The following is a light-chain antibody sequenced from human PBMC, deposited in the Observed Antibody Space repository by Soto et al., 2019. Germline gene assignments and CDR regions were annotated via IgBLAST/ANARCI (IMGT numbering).Light chain of an antibody. V-gene: IGKV3-15*01. CDR1: QSVNSN. Sequence: EIVMTQSPATLSVSPGERATLSCRASQSVNSNLAWYHQKPGQAPRLPISGASTRATGIPARFRGSGSGTEFTLTISSLQSEDIAIYYCQQYNNWPITFGQGTRLEIK. CDR3: QQYNNWPIT. J-gene: IGKJ5*01. CDR2: GAS.